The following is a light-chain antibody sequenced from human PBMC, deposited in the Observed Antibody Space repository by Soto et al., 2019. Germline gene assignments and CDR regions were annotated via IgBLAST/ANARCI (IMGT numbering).Light chain of an antibody. CDR3: SSYTSSSTLDV. CDR1: STDIGTYNS. CDR2: EVI. Sequence: QSVLTQPASVSGSPGRSITISCTGTSTDIGTYNSVSWYQHHPGKAPKLLIFEVIDRPSGVSDRFSGSKSGNTASLTISGLQAEDEADYYCSSYTSSSTLDVFGTGTKLTVL. V-gene: IGLV2-14*01. J-gene: IGLJ1*01.